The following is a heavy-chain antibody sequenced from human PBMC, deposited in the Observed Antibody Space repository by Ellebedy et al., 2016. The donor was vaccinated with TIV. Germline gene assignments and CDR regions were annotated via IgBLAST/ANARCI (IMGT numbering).Heavy chain of an antibody. CDR3: GRDAVTGNGRWDWLDP. Sequence: GESLKISCTASGFTFSSYAMSWVRQAPGKGLEWVAGVNGGGLVIAYADSVKGRFTISRDNSRNTLYLQMNSLRADDSAIYYCGRDAVTGNGRWDWLDPWGRGSLVTVSS. CDR1: GFTFSSYA. CDR2: VNGGGLVI. D-gene: IGHD2-21*02. V-gene: IGHV3-23*01. J-gene: IGHJ5*02.